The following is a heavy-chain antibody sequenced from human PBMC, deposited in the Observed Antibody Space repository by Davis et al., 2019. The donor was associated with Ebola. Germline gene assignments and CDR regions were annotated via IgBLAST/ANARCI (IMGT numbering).Heavy chain of an antibody. J-gene: IGHJ6*02. CDR1: GFTFSSYW. CDR3: AREGIVARYGMDV. V-gene: IGHV3-66*01. Sequence: GESLKISCAASGFTFSSYWMHWVRQAPGKGLEWLSLIYSGGSTYYADSVEGRFTISRDNSKNTLYLQMNSLRAEDTAVYYCAREGIVARYGMDVWGQGTTVTVSS. D-gene: IGHD6-6*01. CDR2: IYSGGST.